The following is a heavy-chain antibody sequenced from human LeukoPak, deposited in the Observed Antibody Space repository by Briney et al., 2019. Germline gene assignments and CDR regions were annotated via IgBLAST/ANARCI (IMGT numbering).Heavy chain of an antibody. J-gene: IGHJ3*02. CDR1: GFTFSSYE. CDR3: ARGDDFWSGYSLYDAFDI. Sequence: GGSLRLSCAASGFTFSSYEMNWVRQAPGKGLEWVSYISSSGSTIYYADSVKGRFTISRDNAKNTLYLQMNSLRAEDTAVYYCARGDDFWSGYSLYDAFDIWGQGTMVTVSS. D-gene: IGHD3-3*01. V-gene: IGHV3-48*03. CDR2: ISSSGSTI.